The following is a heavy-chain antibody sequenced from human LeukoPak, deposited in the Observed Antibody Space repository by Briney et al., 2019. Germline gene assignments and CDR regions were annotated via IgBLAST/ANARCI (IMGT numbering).Heavy chain of an antibody. Sequence: SETLSLTCAVYGGSFSGYYWSWIRQPPGKGLEWIGEINHSGSTNYNPSLKSRVTISVDTSKNQFSLKLSSVTAADTAVYYCANCIADNWFDPWGQGTLVTVSS. J-gene: IGHJ5*02. CDR1: GGSFSGYY. D-gene: IGHD6-13*01. CDR2: INHSGST. CDR3: ANCIADNWFDP. V-gene: IGHV4-34*01.